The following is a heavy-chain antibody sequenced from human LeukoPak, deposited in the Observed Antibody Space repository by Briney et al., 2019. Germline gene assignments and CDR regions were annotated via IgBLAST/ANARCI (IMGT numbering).Heavy chain of an antibody. Sequence: ESGPTLVKPTPTLTLTCTLSGFSLSTSGVGVGWIRQPPAKALEWLALIYWNDDKRYSPSLKSRLTITKDTSKNQVVLTMTNMDPVDTATYYCARSRDGYSYGGGLSYWGQGTLVAVSS. V-gene: IGHV2-5*01. D-gene: IGHD5-24*01. CDR2: IYWNDDK. J-gene: IGHJ4*02. CDR3: ARSRDGYSYGGGLSY. CDR1: GFSLSTSGVG.